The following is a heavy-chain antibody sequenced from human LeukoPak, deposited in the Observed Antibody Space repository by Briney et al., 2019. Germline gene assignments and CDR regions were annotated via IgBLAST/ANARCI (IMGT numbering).Heavy chain of an antibody. CDR3: AREGTAGTNLNWFDP. CDR1: GGSISSYY. CDR2: ISYSGST. Sequence: GSLRLSCTVSGGSISSYYWSWIRQPPGKGLEWIGYISYSGSTNFNPSLKSRVTISVDTSKNQFSLKLSSVTAADTAVYYCAREGTAGTNLNWFDPWGQGTLVTVSS. J-gene: IGHJ5*02. V-gene: IGHV4-59*01. D-gene: IGHD1-1*01.